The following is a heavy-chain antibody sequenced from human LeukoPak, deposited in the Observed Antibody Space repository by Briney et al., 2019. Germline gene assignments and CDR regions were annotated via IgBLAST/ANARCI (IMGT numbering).Heavy chain of an antibody. CDR2: INHSGST. CDR3: ARLGDYYYYYMDV. J-gene: IGHJ6*03. V-gene: IGHV4-34*01. D-gene: IGHD3-10*01. CDR1: GGSFSGYY. Sequence: SETLSLTCAVYGGSFSGYYWSWIRQPPGKGLEWIGEINHSGSTNYNPSLKSRVTISVDTSKNQFSLKLSSVTAADTAVYYCARLGDYYYYYMDVWGKGTTVTVSS.